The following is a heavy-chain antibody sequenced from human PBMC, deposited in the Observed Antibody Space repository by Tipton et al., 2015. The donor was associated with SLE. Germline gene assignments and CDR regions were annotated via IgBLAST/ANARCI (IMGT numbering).Heavy chain of an antibody. CDR2: IFYSGSS. J-gene: IGHJ4*02. Sequence: TLSLTCDVSGGSISSYYWSWVRQPPGKGLEWIGYIFYSGSSNYNLSLKSRLSISMDTSKNQFSLNLRSVTAADTAIYYCARGSHYFGFFDLWGQGTLVPVSS. CDR1: GGSISSYY. V-gene: IGHV4-59*12. D-gene: IGHD3-9*01. CDR3: ARGSHYFGFFDL.